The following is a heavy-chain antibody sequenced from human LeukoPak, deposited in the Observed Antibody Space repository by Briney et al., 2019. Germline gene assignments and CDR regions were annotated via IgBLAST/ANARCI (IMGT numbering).Heavy chain of an antibody. CDR3: AYSGYDSWFDH. J-gene: IGHJ5*02. CDR2: INPNSGGR. Sequence: ASVTVSFTGSGYTFTVYYMHWVRQAPGQGLEWMGWINPNSGGRNNEQKFQGRVTMTRDRYISKAYMELSRLRSDDTAVYYCAYSGYDSWFDHWGQGTLVTVSS. V-gene: IGHV1-2*02. CDR1: GYTFTVYY. D-gene: IGHD5-12*01.